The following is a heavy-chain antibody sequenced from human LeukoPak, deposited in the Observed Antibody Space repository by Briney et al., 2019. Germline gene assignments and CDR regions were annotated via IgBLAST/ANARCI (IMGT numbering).Heavy chain of an antibody. D-gene: IGHD2-8*01. V-gene: IGHV4-61*02. Sequence: KTSETLSLTCTASGGSISSGSYYWSWIRQPAGKGLEWIGRIYTSGSTYYNPSLNSRATISIDTSKNHFSLRLSSVTAADTAVYSCARMLYGRMDAFDIWGRGTMVTVSS. J-gene: IGHJ3*02. CDR2: IYTSGST. CDR1: GGSISSGSYY. CDR3: ARMLYGRMDAFDI.